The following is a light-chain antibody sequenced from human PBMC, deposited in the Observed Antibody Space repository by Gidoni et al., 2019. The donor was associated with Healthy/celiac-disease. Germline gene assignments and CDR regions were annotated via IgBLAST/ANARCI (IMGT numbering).Light chain of an antibody. CDR1: QSVSSY. CDR3: QQRSNWPWT. J-gene: IGKJ1*01. Sequence: DIVFTQSPATLSLSPGERATHSSRASQSVSSYLAWYQQKPGQAPMLLIYDASNRATGIPARCSGSGSGTDFTLTIISLEPEDFAVYYCQQRSNWPWTFXQXTKVEIK. V-gene: IGKV3-11*01. CDR2: DAS.